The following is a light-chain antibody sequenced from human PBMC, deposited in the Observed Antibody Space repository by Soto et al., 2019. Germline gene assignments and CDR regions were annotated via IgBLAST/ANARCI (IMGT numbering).Light chain of an antibody. Sequence: QSALTQPASVSGSPGQSITISCTGTSSDVGGYNYVSWYQQHPGKAPKLMMYEVSNRPSGVSNRFSGSKSGNTASLTISGLQAEDEADYYCSSYTSSSPPYVFGTGTKVTVL. CDR1: SSDVGGYNY. V-gene: IGLV2-14*01. CDR2: EVS. CDR3: SSYTSSSPPYV. J-gene: IGLJ1*01.